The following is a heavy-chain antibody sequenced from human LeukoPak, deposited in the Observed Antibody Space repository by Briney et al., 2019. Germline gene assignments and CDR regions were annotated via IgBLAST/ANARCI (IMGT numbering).Heavy chain of an antibody. V-gene: IGHV3-48*01. CDR3: ARERGYSYGFVDY. Sequence: GGSLRLSCAASGFTFSSYSMNWVRQAPGKGLEWVSYISSSSTIYYADSVKGRFTISRDNAKNSLYLQMNSLRAEDTAVYYCARERGYSYGFVDYWGQGTLVTVSS. CDR1: GFTFSSYS. CDR2: ISSSSTI. J-gene: IGHJ4*02. D-gene: IGHD5-18*01.